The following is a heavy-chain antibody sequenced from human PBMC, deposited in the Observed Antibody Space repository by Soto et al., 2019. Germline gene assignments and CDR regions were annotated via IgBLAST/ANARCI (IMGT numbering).Heavy chain of an antibody. CDR1: GFTFSDYY. J-gene: IGHJ5*02. CDR2: ISSSSSYT. D-gene: IGHD6-13*01. V-gene: IGHV3-11*06. Sequence: QVQLVESGGGLVKPGGSLRLSCAASGFTFSDYYMSWIRQAPGKGLEWVSYISSSSSYTNYADSVKGRFTISRDNAKNSLYLQMNSLRAEDTAVYYCARDMGEAPGYSSSLVFDPWGQGTLVTVSS. CDR3: ARDMGEAPGYSSSLVFDP.